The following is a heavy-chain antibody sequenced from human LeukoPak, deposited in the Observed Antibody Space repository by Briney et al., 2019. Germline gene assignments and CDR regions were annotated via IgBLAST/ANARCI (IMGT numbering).Heavy chain of an antibody. CDR2: ISGSGGST. CDR1: GFTFRSYG. CDR3: ATSLNYGGNEYDY. D-gene: IGHD4-23*01. Sequence: GGSLRLSCAASGFTFRSYGMHWVGQAPGKGLEWFSAISGSGGSTYYADSVKGRFTISRDNSKNTLYLQMNSLRAEDTAVYYCATSLNYGGNEYDYWGQGTLVTVSS. J-gene: IGHJ4*02. V-gene: IGHV3-23*01.